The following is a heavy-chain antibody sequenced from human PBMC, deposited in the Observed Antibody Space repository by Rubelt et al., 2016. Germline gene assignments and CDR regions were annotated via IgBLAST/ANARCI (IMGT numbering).Heavy chain of an antibody. J-gene: IGHJ6*02. V-gene: IGHV2-70*15. D-gene: IGHD2-2*01. CDR3: ARIRGVPAAMRAYYYYGMDV. CDR2: IDWDDNK. CDR1: GFSLSTSGMC. Sequence: QVTLRESGPALVKPTQTLTLTCTFSGFSLSTSGMCVSWIRQPPGKALEWLARIDWDDNKYYSTSLKTRLTISKETSKNQVVLTMTNMDPVDTATYDCARIRGVPAAMRAYYYYGMDVWGQGTTVTVSS.